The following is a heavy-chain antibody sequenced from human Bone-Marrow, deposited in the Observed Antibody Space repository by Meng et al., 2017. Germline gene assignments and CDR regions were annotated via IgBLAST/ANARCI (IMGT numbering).Heavy chain of an antibody. CDR2: IIPIFGTA. J-gene: IGHJ3*02. V-gene: IGHV1-69*13. Sequence: SVKVSCKASGGTFSSYAISWVRQAPGQGLEWMGGIIPIFGTANYAQKFQGRVTITADESPSTAYMELSSLRSEDTAVYYCAIGEGDTAMTGAFDIWGKGTMVTVSS. CDR1: GGTFSSYA. CDR3: AIGEGDTAMTGAFDI. D-gene: IGHD5-18*01.